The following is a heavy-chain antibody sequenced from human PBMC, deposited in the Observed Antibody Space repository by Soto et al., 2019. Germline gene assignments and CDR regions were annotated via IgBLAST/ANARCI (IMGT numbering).Heavy chain of an antibody. CDR3: ARDREYRSGEYDC. CDR1: GFTVSSNY. V-gene: IGHV3-66*01. D-gene: IGHD3-10*01. J-gene: IGHJ4*02. Sequence: EVQLVESGGGLVQPGGSLRLSCAASGFTVSSNYMSWVRQAPGKGLEWVSVIYSGGSTYYADSVKGRFTISRDNSKNTLYLQMNSLRAEDTAVYYCARDREYRSGEYDCWGQGTLVTVSS. CDR2: IYSGGST.